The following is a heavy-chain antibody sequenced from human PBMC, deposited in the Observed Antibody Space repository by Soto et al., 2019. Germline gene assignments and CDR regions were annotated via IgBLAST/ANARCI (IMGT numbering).Heavy chain of an antibody. CDR3: ARDKAGSGSWYFDL. V-gene: IGHV4-34*01. CDR2: INHSGST. CDR1: GGSFSGYY. J-gene: IGHJ2*01. D-gene: IGHD3-10*01. Sequence: QVQLQQWGAGLLKPSETLSLTCAVYGGSFSGYYWSWIRQPPGKGLEWIGEINHSGSTNYNPSLKSRVTISVDTSMNHFSPKLSSVIAADTAVYYCARDKAGSGSWYFDLWVRGTLVTVSS.